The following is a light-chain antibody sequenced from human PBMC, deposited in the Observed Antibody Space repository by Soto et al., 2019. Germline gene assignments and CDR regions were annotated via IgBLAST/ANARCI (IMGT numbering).Light chain of an antibody. J-gene: IGLJ1*01. CDR3: SSYAGSRTYL. CDR1: SGDVGSYNL. CDR2: EGT. V-gene: IGLV2-23*01. Sequence: QSALTQPASVSGSPGQSITISCTGTSGDVGSYNLVSWYQQQPGKAPKLLIYEGTQRPSGVSNRFSGSKSGNTASLTISGLQADDEADYYCSSYAGSRTYLFGTGTKLTVL.